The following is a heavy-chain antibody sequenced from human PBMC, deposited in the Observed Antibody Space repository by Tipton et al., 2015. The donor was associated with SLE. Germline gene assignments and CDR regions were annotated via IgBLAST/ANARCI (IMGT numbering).Heavy chain of an antibody. V-gene: IGHV4-61*02. CDR2: IYTSGNT. J-gene: IGHJ4*02. D-gene: IGHD3-16*01. CDR3: ARDQVGVGDFDF. CDR1: GVSMSRGSDH. Sequence: TLSLTCTVSGVSMSRGSDHWSWIRQSAGKGLEWIGRIYTSGNTNYNPSLKSRVTLSVDSSRNQFSLKLTSATAADTAVYYCARDQVGVGDFDFWGLGTLVTVSS.